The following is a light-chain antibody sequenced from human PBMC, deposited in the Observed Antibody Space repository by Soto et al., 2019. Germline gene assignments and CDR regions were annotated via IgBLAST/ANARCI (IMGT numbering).Light chain of an antibody. CDR3: QQYGSSAPTT. CDR2: GAS. Sequence: EIVLTQSPGTLSLSPGERATLCCRASQSVSSSYLAWYQQKPGQAPRLLIYGASSRATGIPDRFSGSGSGTDFTLTISRLEPEDFAVYYCQQYGSSAPTTFGQGTKVDIK. CDR1: QSVSSSY. J-gene: IGKJ1*01. V-gene: IGKV3-20*01.